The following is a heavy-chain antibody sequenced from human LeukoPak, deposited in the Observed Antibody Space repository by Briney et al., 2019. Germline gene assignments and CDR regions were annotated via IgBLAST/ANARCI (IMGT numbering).Heavy chain of an antibody. J-gene: IGHJ4*02. CDR2: ISGSGDST. Sequence: GGSLRLSCAASGFTFSSYAMSWVRQAPGKGLEWVSLISGSGDSTYYADSVKGRFTISRDNSKNTLYLQMDSLRAEDTAVYYCAKSSMASRFALLDYWGQGTLVTVSS. V-gene: IGHV3-23*01. CDR3: AKSSMASRFALLDY. CDR1: GFTFSSYA. D-gene: IGHD2/OR15-2a*01.